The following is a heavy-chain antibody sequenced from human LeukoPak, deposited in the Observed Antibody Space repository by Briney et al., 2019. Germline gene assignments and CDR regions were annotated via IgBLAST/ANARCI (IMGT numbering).Heavy chain of an antibody. D-gene: IGHD3-22*01. J-gene: IGHJ3*02. CDR1: GFTFSSYW. CDR3: AREAYDSSGRTQHHDAFDI. Sequence: GGSLRLSCAASGFTFSSYWMSWVRQAPGKGLEWVANIKQDGSEKYYVDSVKGRFTISRDNAKNSLYLQMNGLRAEDTAVYYCAREAYDSSGRTQHHDAFDIWGQGTMVTVSS. V-gene: IGHV3-7*01. CDR2: IKQDGSEK.